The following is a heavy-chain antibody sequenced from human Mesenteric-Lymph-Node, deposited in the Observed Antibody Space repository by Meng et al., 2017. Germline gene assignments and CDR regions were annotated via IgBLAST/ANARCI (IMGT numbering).Heavy chain of an antibody. D-gene: IGHD3-10*01. Sequence: ASVKVSCKASGYTFTGYYMHWVRQAPGQGLEWMGRINPNSGNTGYAQKFQGRVTMTRNTSISTAYMELSSLKSEDTAVYYCARWVPERITMVMDAFDIWGQGTMVTVSS. CDR2: INPNSGNT. CDR1: GYTFTGYY. J-gene: IGHJ3*02. CDR3: ARWVPERITMVMDAFDI. V-gene: IGHV1-8*02.